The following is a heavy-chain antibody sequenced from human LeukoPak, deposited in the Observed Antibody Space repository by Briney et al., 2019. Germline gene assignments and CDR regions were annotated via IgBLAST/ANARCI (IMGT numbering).Heavy chain of an antibody. CDR2: IWYDGSNK. J-gene: IGHJ6*02. Sequence: GGSLRLSCAASGFTFSSYGMYWVRQAPGKGLEWVAVIWYDGSNKYYADSVKGRFTISRDNSKNTLYLQMNSLRAEDTAVYYCARVEQLVPTYYYGMDVWGQGTTVTVSS. D-gene: IGHD6-6*01. V-gene: IGHV3-33*01. CDR1: GFTFSSYG. CDR3: ARVEQLVPTYYYGMDV.